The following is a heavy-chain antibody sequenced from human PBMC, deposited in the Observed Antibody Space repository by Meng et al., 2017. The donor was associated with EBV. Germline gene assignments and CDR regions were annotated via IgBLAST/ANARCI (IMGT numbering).Heavy chain of an antibody. Sequence: QGRRVRSGGELKKPGGLGKVSCRASGYTFTSYVLTWVRQATGQGLEWMGWMNPNSGNIGYAQKFQGRVTMPRNTSISTAYMELSSLRSEDTAVYYCARGPYYYDSSGYYYGEFDPWGQGTLVTVSS. CDR1: GYTFTSYV. CDR3: ARGPYYYDSSGYYYGEFDP. D-gene: IGHD3-22*01. CDR2: MNPNSGNI. V-gene: IGHV1-8*01. J-gene: IGHJ5*02.